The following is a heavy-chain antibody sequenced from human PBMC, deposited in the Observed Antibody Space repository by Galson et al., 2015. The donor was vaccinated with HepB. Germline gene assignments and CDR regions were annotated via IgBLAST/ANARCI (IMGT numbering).Heavy chain of an antibody. J-gene: IGHJ3*02. V-gene: IGHV3-15*07. CDR3: TTDPRPEGLNDAFDI. D-gene: IGHD3-16*01. CDR2: IKSKTGGGTT. Sequence: SLRLSCAASGFTFSNAWMNWVRQAPGKGLEWVGRIKSKTGGGTTDYAAPVKGRFTVSRDDSKNTLYLQMNSLKTEDTAVYYCTTDPRPEGLNDAFDIWGQGTMVTVSS. CDR1: GFTFSNAW.